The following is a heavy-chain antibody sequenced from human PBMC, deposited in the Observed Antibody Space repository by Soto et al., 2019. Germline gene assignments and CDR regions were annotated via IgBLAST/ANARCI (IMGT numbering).Heavy chain of an antibody. J-gene: IGHJ4*02. CDR3: ARHFGSGTFLLDY. CDR2: IYYTGIT. D-gene: IGHD3-10*01. CDR1: GGSISNYY. V-gene: IGHV4-59*08. Sequence: SETLSLTCTVSGGSISNYYWSWIRQPPWKRLEWLGHIYYTGITNYNPSLNSRLTMSVDTSMNQFSLKLNSVTAADTAVYFCARHFGSGTFLLDYWGQGTLVTVSS.